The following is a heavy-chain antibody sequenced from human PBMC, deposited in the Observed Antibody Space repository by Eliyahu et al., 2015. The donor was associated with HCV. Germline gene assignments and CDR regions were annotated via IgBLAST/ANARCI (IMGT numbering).Heavy chain of an antibody. CDR1: GFSFSDYY. D-gene: IGHD6-6*01. CDR3: ATYSSSSGLHY. Sequence: QVQLVESGGGLVKPGGSLRLSCAASGFSFSDYYMSWXRQAPGKGLGWVSYISGISSYTNYADSVKGRFTISRDNAKNSLYLQMNSLRAEDTAVYYCATYSSSSGLHYWGQGTLVTVSS. V-gene: IGHV3-11*06. CDR2: ISGISSYT. J-gene: IGHJ4*02.